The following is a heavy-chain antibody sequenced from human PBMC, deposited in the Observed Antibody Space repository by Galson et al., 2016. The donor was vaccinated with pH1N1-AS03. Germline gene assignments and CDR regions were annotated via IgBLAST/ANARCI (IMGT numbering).Heavy chain of an antibody. D-gene: IGHD3-3*01. V-gene: IGHV3-30*02. J-gene: IGHJ4*02. Sequence: SLRLSCAASGFVFSTSAIHWVRQSPCKGLEWVAFIRYDESIKNYGDSVKGRFSISRDNPTNTVYLEMNTLRPEDTAVYYCVKGGGYSHGFLEYYFDSWGQGTLVTVSS. CDR3: VKGGGYSHGFLEYYFDS. CDR2: IRYDESIK. CDR1: GFVFSTSA.